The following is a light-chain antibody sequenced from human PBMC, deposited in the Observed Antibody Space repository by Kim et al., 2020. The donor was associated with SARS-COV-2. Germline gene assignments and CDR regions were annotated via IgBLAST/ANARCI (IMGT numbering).Light chain of an antibody. V-gene: IGLV2-11*01. J-gene: IGLJ3*02. CDR1: SVDVCGYDL. CDR3: CSYAGSFSWV. Sequence: QSVPISYTGTSVDVCGYDLVSWYQQFPGKAPTLMIYDVSIRPSGVPDRFSGSKSGNTASLTISGLQAEDEADYYCCSYAGSFSWVFGGGTQLTVL. CDR2: DVS.